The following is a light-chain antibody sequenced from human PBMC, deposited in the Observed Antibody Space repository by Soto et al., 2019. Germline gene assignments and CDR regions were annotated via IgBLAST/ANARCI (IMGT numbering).Light chain of an antibody. Sequence: QSALTQPASVSGSPGQSITISCTGTSSDVGGYNYVSWYQQHPGKAPKLMIYEVSNRPSGVSNRFSGSKSGNTASLTISGLPAEDEADYYCSSYTSSSLGVFGTGTKVTVL. CDR2: EVS. V-gene: IGLV2-14*01. CDR3: SSYTSSSLGV. CDR1: SSDVGGYNY. J-gene: IGLJ1*01.